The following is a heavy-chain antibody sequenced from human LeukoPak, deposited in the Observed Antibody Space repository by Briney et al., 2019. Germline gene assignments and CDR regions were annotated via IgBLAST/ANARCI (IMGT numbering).Heavy chain of an antibody. CDR2: ISSSGSYI. D-gene: IGHD6-13*01. V-gene: IGHV3-21*01. CDR1: GFTFSSYS. Sequence: GGSLRLSCAASGFTFSSYSMNWVRQAPGKGLEWVSSISSSGSYIYYADSVKGRFTVSRDNAKNTLYLQMNSLRAEDTAMYYCANPGYNRAGDDYWGQGTLVTVSS. J-gene: IGHJ4*02. CDR3: ANPGYNRAGDDY.